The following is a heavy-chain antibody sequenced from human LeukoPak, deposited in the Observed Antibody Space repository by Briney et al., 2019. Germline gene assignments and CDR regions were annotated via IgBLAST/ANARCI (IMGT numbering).Heavy chain of an antibody. J-gene: IGHJ4*02. D-gene: IGHD2-15*01. V-gene: IGHV4-59*01. CDR1: GASISTSD. CDR2: IHYSGDI. CDR3: ARVGCGGGSCYLDY. Sequence: SETLSLTCTVSGASISTSDWYWIRQPPGKGLEWIGYIHYSGDINYNPSLKSRVTISAYTSKNQLSLKLSSVTAADTAEYYSARVGCGGGSCYLDYWGQGTLVTVSS.